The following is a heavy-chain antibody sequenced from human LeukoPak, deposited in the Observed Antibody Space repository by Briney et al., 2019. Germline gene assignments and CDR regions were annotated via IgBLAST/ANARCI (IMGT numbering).Heavy chain of an antibody. Sequence: GGSLRLSCAASGFTFSSYGMHWVRQAPGKGLEWVAVISYDGSNKYYADSVKGRFTISRDNSKNTLYLQMNSLRAEDTAVYYCAKTKFQQLVTSLPDYWGQGTLVTVSS. D-gene: IGHD6-13*01. CDR1: GFTFSSYG. V-gene: IGHV3-30*18. CDR3: AKTKFQQLVTSLPDY. J-gene: IGHJ4*02. CDR2: ISYDGSNK.